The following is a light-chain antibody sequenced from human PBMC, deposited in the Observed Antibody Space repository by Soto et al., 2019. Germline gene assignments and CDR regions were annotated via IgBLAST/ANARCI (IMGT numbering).Light chain of an antibody. V-gene: IGLV2-14*03. CDR1: SSDVGAYNY. CDR3: SSYTSGATWV. Sequence: QAVVTQPASVSGSPGQSITISCTGTSSDVGAYNYVSWYQQHPGNAPKLVICDVNNRPSGVSNRFSGSKSGSTASLTISGLQAEDEADYYCSSYTSGATWVFGGGTKVTVL. CDR2: DVN. J-gene: IGLJ3*02.